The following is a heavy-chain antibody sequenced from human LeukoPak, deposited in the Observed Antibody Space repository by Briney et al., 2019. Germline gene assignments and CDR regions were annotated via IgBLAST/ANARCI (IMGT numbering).Heavy chain of an antibody. CDR2: ISGSGGST. CDR1: GFTFSSYA. V-gene: IGHV3-23*01. Sequence: PGGSLRLSCAASGFTFSSYAMSWVRQAPGKGLDWVSAISGSGGSTYYADSVKGRFTISRDNSKNTLYLQMNSLRAEDTAVYYCAKDHTGDSEFDYWGQGTLVTVSS. J-gene: IGHJ4*02. CDR3: AKDHTGDSEFDY. D-gene: IGHD4-17*01.